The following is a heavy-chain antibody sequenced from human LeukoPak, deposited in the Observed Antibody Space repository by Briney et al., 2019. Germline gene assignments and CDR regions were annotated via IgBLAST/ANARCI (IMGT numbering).Heavy chain of an antibody. CDR2: LNEDGSEK. CDR3: ARAVTSTEGY. J-gene: IGHJ4*02. CDR1: GFTFSTYW. Sequence: GGSLRLSCAASGFTFSTYWMTWDRQAPGKGLEWVASLNEDGSEKYYVDSVKGRFTISRDNAQKSLYLEMKSLSAKDTAVYYCARAVTSTEGYWGQGTLVTVSS. V-gene: IGHV3-7*03.